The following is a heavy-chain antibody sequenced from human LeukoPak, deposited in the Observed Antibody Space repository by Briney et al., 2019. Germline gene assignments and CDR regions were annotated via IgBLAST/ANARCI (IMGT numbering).Heavy chain of an antibody. CDR2: IIPILGIA. Sequence: SVKVSCKASGGTFISYAISWVRQAPGQGLEWMGRIIPILGIANYAQKFQGRVTITADKSTSTAYMELSSLRSEDTAVYYCARREYCSGGSCYPNAFDIWGQGTMVTVSS. V-gene: IGHV1-69*04. CDR1: GGTFISYA. J-gene: IGHJ3*02. CDR3: ARREYCSGGSCYPNAFDI. D-gene: IGHD2-15*01.